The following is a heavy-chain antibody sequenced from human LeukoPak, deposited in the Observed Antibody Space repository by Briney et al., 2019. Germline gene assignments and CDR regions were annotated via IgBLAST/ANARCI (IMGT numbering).Heavy chain of an antibody. CDR3: ARDPGIAAAGTVWYFDL. Sequence: PSETLSLTCTVSGGSISSYYWSWIRQPPGKGLEWIGYIYYSGSTNYNPSLKSRVIISVDTSKNQFSLKLSSVTAADTAVYYCARDPGIAAAGTVWYFDLWGRGTLVTVSS. CDR2: IYYSGST. CDR1: GGSISSYY. D-gene: IGHD6-13*01. V-gene: IGHV4-59*01. J-gene: IGHJ2*01.